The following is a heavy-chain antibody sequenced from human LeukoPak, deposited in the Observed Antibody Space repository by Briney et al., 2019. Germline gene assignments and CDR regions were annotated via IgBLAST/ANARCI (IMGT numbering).Heavy chain of an antibody. CDR1: GYSFTTHG. CDR2: ISAYSANT. CDR3: ARGYCSGSSCYFDY. Sequence: ASVKVSCKASGYSFTTHGITWVRQAPGQGLEWMGWISAYSANTNYAQKFQGRVTMTTDTSTSTAYMELRSLTSDDTAVYSCARGYCSGSSCYFDYWGQGTLVTVSS. D-gene: IGHD2-2*01. V-gene: IGHV1-18*01. J-gene: IGHJ4*02.